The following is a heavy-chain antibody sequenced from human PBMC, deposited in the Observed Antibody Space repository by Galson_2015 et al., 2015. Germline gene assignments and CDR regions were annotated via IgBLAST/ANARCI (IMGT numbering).Heavy chain of an antibody. V-gene: IGHV3-30-3*01. Sequence: SLRLSCAASGFTFSTYAMHWVRQAPGKGLEWVAVLSYDGNNKYYADSVRGRFTISRDNSKKTLYLQMNSLSAEDTAVYYCATVAAAKNPIGYFDYWGQGTLLTVSS. CDR3: ATVAAAKNPIGYFDY. J-gene: IGHJ4*02. CDR2: LSYDGNNK. D-gene: IGHD6-13*01. CDR1: GFTFSTYA.